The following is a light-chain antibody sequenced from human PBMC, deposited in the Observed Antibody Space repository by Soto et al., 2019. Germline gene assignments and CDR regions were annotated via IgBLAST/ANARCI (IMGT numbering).Light chain of an antibody. J-gene: IGKJ5*01. Sequence: EIVLTQSPATMSVSPGERATLSCRASQSVGSNLAWYQHKPGQAPRLLISGASTRATVPARFSGSGSGTEFTLTINSLQSEDFAVYYYQKYNNWPITFGQGTRLEIK. CDR3: QKYNNWPIT. CDR1: QSVGSN. CDR2: GAS. V-gene: IGKV3-15*01.